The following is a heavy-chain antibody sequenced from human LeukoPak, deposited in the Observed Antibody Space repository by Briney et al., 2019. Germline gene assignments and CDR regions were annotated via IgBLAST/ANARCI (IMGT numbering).Heavy chain of an antibody. CDR3: ARRIRTPYFDY. V-gene: IGHV3-30-3*01. Sequence: GGPLRPSGAASGITFSSYATHWVRRAPGKGLEWVAVISYDRSNKYYADSVKGRFTISRDNSKNALYLQMNSLRAEDTAVYYCARRIRTPYFDYWGQGTLVTVSS. D-gene: IGHD5-18*01. CDR1: GITFSSYA. J-gene: IGHJ4*02. CDR2: ISYDRSNK.